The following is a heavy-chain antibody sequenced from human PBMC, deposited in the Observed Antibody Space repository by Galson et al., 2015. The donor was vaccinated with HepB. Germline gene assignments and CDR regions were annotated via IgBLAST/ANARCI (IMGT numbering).Heavy chain of an antibody. CDR2: IKEDGSEK. Sequence: SLRLSCAASGFNFRNYWMSWVRQAPGKGLEWLANIKEDGSEKHYVDSVKGRFTISRDNAKNSLYLQMNSLRAEDTAMYYCARDISWGRERYWGQGSLVTVSS. CDR3: ARDISWGRERY. J-gene: IGHJ4*02. CDR1: GFNFRNYW. D-gene: IGHD3-16*01. V-gene: IGHV3-7*03.